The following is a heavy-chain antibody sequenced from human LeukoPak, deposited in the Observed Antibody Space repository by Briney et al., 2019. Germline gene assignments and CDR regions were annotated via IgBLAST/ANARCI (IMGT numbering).Heavy chain of an antibody. CDR2: IYYSGST. D-gene: IGHD1-26*01. Sequence: SETLSLTCTVSGGSISSGDYYWSWIRQPPGKGLEWIGYIYYSGSTYYNPSLKSRVIISVDMSKNQFSLKLSSVTAADTAVYYCASVSGSYSGAFDIWGQGTMVTVSS. J-gene: IGHJ3*02. CDR1: GGSISSGDYY. V-gene: IGHV4-30-4*08. CDR3: ASVSGSYSGAFDI.